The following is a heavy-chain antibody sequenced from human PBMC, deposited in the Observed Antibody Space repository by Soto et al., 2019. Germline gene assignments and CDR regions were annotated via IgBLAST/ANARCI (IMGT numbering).Heavy chain of an antibody. D-gene: IGHD1-26*01. V-gene: IGHV3-53*01. J-gene: IGHJ4*02. Sequence: GGSLRLSCAASGFTVSSNYMGWVRQAPGKGLEWVSVIYSGGSTYYADSVKGRFTISRDNSKNTLYLQMNSLRAEDTAVYYCARRRGSGSYPYYFDYWGQGTLVTVS. CDR3: ARRRGSGSYPYYFDY. CDR1: GFTVSSNY. CDR2: IYSGGST.